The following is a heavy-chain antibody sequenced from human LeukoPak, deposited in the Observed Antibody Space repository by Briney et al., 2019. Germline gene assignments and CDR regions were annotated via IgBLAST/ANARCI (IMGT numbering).Heavy chain of an antibody. D-gene: IGHD2-15*01. Sequence: GESLKISCKGSGYSFTSYWIGWVRQMPGKGLEWMGIIYPGDSDTRYSPSFQGQVTISADKSISTAYLQWSSLKASDTAMYYCATSRSGYCSGDTCSPDAFDIWGQGTMVTVSS. J-gene: IGHJ3*02. CDR2: IYPGDSDT. CDR3: ATSRSGYCSGDTCSPDAFDI. V-gene: IGHV5-51*01. CDR1: GYSFTSYW.